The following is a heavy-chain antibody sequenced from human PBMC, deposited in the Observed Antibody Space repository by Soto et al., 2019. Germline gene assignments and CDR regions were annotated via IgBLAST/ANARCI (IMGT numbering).Heavy chain of an antibody. D-gene: IGHD3-3*01. CDR1: GFTFSSYA. V-gene: IGHV3-23*01. CDR3: AKYYDFWSGYYDKNYYYYYMDV. CDR2: ISGSGGST. Sequence: PGGSLRLSCAASGFTFSSYAMSWVRQAPGKGLEWVSAISGSGGSTYYADSVKGRFTISRDNSKNTLYLQMNSLRAEDTAVYYCAKYYDFWSGYYDKNYYYYYMDVWGKGTTVTVSS. J-gene: IGHJ6*03.